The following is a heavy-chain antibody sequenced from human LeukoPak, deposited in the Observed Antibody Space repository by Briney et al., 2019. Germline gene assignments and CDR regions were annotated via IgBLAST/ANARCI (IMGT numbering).Heavy chain of an antibody. CDR2: IRYDGNNK. CDR1: GFTFSSYG. D-gene: IGHD1-7*01. CDR3: ARVEQTGTKARWFDP. V-gene: IGHV3-30*02. Sequence: GGSLRLSCAASGFTFSSYGMHWVRQAPGKGLEWVAFIRYDGNNKYYADSVKGRFTISRDNAKNSLYLQMNSLRAEDTAVYYCARVEQTGTKARWFDPWGQGTLVTVSS. J-gene: IGHJ5*02.